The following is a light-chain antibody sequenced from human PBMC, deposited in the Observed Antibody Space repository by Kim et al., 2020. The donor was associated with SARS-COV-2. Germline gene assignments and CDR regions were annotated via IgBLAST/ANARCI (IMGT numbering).Light chain of an antibody. Sequence: ASVGDRVTITCRASQSISSYLNWYQQKPGKAPKLLIYAASSLQSGVPSRFSGSGSGTDFTLTISSLQPEDFATYYCQQSYSTPITFGQGARLEIK. J-gene: IGKJ5*01. CDR3: QQSYSTPIT. CDR2: AAS. CDR1: QSISSY. V-gene: IGKV1-39*01.